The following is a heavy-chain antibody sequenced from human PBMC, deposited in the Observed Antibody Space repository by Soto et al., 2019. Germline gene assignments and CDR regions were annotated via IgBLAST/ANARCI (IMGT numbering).Heavy chain of an antibody. CDR2: IYHSGSA. J-gene: IGHJ4*02. CDR3: ARGLISGSHYSGGWYYFDS. V-gene: IGHV4-30-2*01. Sequence: SETLSLTCAVAGGSSSSGGYSWSWIRQPPGKGLEWIGYIYHSGSANYNPSLKSRVTISVHTSNSQFSLELNSVTAADTAVYYCARGLISGSHYSGGWYYFDSWGQGTQVTVSS. CDR1: GGSSSSGGYS. D-gene: IGHD1-26*01.